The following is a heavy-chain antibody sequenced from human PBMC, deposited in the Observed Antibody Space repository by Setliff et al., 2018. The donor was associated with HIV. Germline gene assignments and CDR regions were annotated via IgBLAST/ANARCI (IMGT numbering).Heavy chain of an antibody. J-gene: IGHJ6*02. CDR1: GGSVNDFY. CDR2: IHSSGST. V-gene: IGHV4-59*08. Sequence: SETLSLTCTVSGGSVNDFYCNWIRQPPGKGPEWIGYIHSSGSTIYNPSLKSRITISLDTSKEQFSLELSSVTAADTAVYYCARHGDSSGWFGAVYYGIDAWGQGTTVTSP. D-gene: IGHD3-10*01. CDR3: ARHGDSSGWFGAVYYGIDA.